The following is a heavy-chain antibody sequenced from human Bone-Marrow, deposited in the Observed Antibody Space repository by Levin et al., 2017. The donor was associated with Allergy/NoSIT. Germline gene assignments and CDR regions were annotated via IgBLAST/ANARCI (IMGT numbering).Heavy chain of an antibody. Sequence: SETLSLTCTVSGGSISSSDSYWGWIRQPPGKGLDWIATISYSGITYYNPSLQSRVTISLDTSKNHFSLKQISVTAADTAVYYCARVALDTSMVWAEFIGCDAWGQGTVVTVCS. D-gene: IGHD5-18*01. J-gene: IGHJ5*02. CDR1: GGSISSSDSY. CDR2: ISYSGIT. V-gene: IGHV4-39*07. CDR3: ARVALDTSMVWAEFIGCDA.